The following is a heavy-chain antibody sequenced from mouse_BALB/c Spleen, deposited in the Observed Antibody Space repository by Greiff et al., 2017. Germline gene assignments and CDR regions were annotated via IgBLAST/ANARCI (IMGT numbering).Heavy chain of an antibody. V-gene: IGHV1S81*02. CDR1: GYTFTSYW. CDR3: ARSYDAWFAY. Sequence: QVQLKQPGAELVKPGASVKLSCRASGYTFTSYWMHWVKQRPGQGLEWIGEINPSNGRTNYNEKFKSKATLTVDKSSSTAYMQLSSLTSEDSAVYYCARSYDAWFAYWGQGTLVTVSA. CDR2: INPSNGRT. D-gene: IGHD2-12*01. J-gene: IGHJ3*01.